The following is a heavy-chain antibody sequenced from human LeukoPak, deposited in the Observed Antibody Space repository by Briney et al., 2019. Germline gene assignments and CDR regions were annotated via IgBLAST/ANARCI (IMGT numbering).Heavy chain of an antibody. CDR3: AKGSFDP. CDR2: ISYDGSNK. J-gene: IGHJ5*02. V-gene: IGHV3-30*18. Sequence: GGSLRLSCAASGFTFSSYGMHWVRQAPGKGLEWLAVISYDGSNKYYADSVKGRFTISRDNSKNTLYLQMNSLRAEDTAVYYCAKGSFDPWRQGTLVTVSS. CDR1: GFTFSSYG.